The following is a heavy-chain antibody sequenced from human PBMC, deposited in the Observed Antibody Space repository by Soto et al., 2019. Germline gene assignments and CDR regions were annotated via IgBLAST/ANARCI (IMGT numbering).Heavy chain of an antibody. Sequence: KPSETLSLTCAVYGGSFSGYYWSWIRQPPGKGLEWIGEINHSGSTNYNPSLKSRVTISVDTSKNQFSLKLSSVTAADTAVYYCARLRLGVGSSWFYYYYGMDVWGQGTTVTVSS. V-gene: IGHV4-34*01. CDR2: INHSGST. D-gene: IGHD6-13*01. J-gene: IGHJ6*02. CDR1: GGSFSGYY. CDR3: ARLRLGVGSSWFYYYYGMDV.